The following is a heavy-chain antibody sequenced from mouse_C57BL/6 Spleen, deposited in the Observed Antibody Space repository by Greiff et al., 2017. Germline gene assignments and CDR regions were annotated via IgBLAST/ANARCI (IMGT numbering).Heavy chain of an antibody. CDR2: IYPGDGDT. Sequence: VKLLESGPELVKPGASVKISCKASGYAFSSSWMNWVKQRPGKGLEWIGRIYPGDGDTNYNGKFKGKATLTADKSSSTAYMQLSSLTSEDSAVYFCARSEDYRYFDVWGTGTTVTVSS. D-gene: IGHD2-12*01. CDR3: ARSEDYRYFDV. V-gene: IGHV1-82*01. CDR1: GYAFSSSW. J-gene: IGHJ1*03.